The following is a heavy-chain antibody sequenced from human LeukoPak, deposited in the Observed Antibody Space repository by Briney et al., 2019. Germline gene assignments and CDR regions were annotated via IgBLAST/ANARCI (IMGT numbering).Heavy chain of an antibody. V-gene: IGHV4-39*01. J-gene: IGHJ5*02. CDR2: IFHKGGT. CDR3: ARRFLELDHERFDP. Sequence: SETLSLTCTVSGGSISSSTYYWVWTRQPPGKGLEWIATIFHKGGTSYNPSPKNLVTISIHPSNNQFSLTLRSVTAADTAVYYCARRFLELDHERFDPWGQGTLVTVSS. CDR1: GGSISSSTYY. D-gene: IGHD3-3*01.